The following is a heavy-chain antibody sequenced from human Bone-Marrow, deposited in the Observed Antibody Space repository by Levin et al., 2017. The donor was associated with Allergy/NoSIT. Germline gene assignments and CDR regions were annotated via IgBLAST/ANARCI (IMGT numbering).Heavy chain of an antibody. D-gene: IGHD3-16*01. CDR2: ITWNSDRT. J-gene: IGHJ5*02. V-gene: IGHV3-9*01. CDR3: VKASTVVSPRGWLDP. CDR1: GFDFGDYA. Sequence: PGGSLRLSCAASGFDFGDYAMHWVRQAPGKGLEWVSYITWNSDRTGYADSVKGRFTISRDNAKNSLYLQMDSLTAEDTAFYYCVKASTVVSPRGWLDPWGQGILVTVSS.